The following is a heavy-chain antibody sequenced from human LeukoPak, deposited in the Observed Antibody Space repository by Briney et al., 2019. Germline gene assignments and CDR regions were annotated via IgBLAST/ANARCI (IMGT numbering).Heavy chain of an antibody. CDR2: ISSSGSTI. J-gene: IGHJ4*02. CDR3: ARDRITDFWSGYYTNYFDY. D-gene: IGHD3-3*01. V-gene: IGHV3-48*03. Sequence: GGSLRLSCAAPGFTFSSYEMNWVRQAPGRGLEWVSYISSSGSTIYYADSVKGRFTISRDNAKNSLFLQMNSLRAEDTAVYYCARDRITDFWSGYYTNYFDYWGQGTLVTVSS. CDR1: GFTFSSYE.